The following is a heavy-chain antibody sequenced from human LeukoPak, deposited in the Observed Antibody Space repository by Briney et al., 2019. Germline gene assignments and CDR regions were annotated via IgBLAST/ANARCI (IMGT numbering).Heavy chain of an antibody. CDR2: IYYSGST. CDR1: GGSISSGGYY. D-gene: IGHD6-19*01. V-gene: IGHV4-61*08. CDR3: AREGYSSGWYSFLPGDAFDI. J-gene: IGHJ3*02. Sequence: PSETLSLTCTVSGGSISSGGYYWSWIRQPPGKGLEWIGYIYYSGSTNYNPSLKSRVTISVDTSKNQFSLKLSSVTAADTAVYYCAREGYSSGWYSFLPGDAFDIWGQGTMVTVSS.